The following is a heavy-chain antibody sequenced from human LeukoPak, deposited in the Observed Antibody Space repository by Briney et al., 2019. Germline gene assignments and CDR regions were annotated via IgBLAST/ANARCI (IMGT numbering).Heavy chain of an antibody. CDR3: ASDSSSSTSPLYLDY. Sequence: PGGSLRLSCAASGFTFGNFWMSWVRQAPGKGLERVANIKHDGSEKYHVDSVKGRFTISRDNAKTSLYLQMNSLRAEDTAVYYCASDSSSSTSPLYLDYWGQGTLVTVSS. J-gene: IGHJ4*02. V-gene: IGHV3-7*01. CDR2: IKHDGSEK. D-gene: IGHD6-13*01. CDR1: GFTFGNFW.